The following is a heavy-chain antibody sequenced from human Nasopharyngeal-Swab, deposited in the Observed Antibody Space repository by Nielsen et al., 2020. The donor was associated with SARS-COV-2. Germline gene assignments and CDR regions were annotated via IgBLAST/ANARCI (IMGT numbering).Heavy chain of an antibody. J-gene: IGHJ3*02. CDR1: RNSFTSHW. CDR2: IYPGDSDT. V-gene: IGHV5-51*01. D-gene: IGHD4-17*01. Sequence: GESLKISCKGSRNSFTSHWIGWVRQRPGKGLEWMGIIYPGDSDTRYSPSFQGQVTISADKSISTADLQWSSLKASDTAMYYCARQVYGDYDHAFDIWGQGTMVTVSS. CDR3: ARQVYGDYDHAFDI.